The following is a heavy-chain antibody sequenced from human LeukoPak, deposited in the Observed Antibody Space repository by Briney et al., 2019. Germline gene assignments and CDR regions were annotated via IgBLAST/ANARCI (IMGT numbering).Heavy chain of an antibody. V-gene: IGHV4-59*01. Sequence: SETLSLTCTVSGGSISSYYWSWIRQPPGKGLEWIGYIYYSGSTNYNPSLKSRVTISVDTSKNQFSLKLSSVTAADTAMYYCARPPSGADHDYWGQGTLVTVSS. CDR3: ARPPSGADHDY. J-gene: IGHJ4*02. D-gene: IGHD1-26*01. CDR2: IYYSGST. CDR1: GGSISSYY.